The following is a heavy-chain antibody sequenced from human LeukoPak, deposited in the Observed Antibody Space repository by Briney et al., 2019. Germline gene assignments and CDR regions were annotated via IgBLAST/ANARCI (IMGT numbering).Heavy chain of an antibody. CDR1: GGSISSSSYY. V-gene: IGHV3-11*01. Sequence: PSETLSLTCTVSGGSISSSSYYWGWIRQPPGKGLEWLAYISTSGSITSYVDSVRGRFTISRDNAKNSLYLQIDSLRAEDTAMYYCARDRQFRLHDPWGQGILVTVSS. D-gene: IGHD3-16*01. CDR3: ARDRQFRLHDP. J-gene: IGHJ5*02. CDR2: ISTSGSIT.